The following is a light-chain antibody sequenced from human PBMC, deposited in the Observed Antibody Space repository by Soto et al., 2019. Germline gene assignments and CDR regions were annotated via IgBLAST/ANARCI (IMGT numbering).Light chain of an antibody. V-gene: IGKV3-11*01. Sequence: EVVLTQSPATLSLSPGERATLSCRASQSVDIYLGWYQQKPGQAPRLLIYDASKRATGIPARFSGSGSGTDFTLTISSLEPEAFVIYYCQQRNNGPPGYTFGQGTKLEIK. CDR1: QSVDIY. J-gene: IGKJ2*01. CDR3: QQRNNGPPGYT. CDR2: DAS.